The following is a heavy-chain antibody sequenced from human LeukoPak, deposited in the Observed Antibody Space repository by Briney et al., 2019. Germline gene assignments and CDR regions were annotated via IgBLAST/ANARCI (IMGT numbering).Heavy chain of an antibody. CDR1: GYNFTSYG. D-gene: IGHD6-6*01. V-gene: IGHV1-18*01. CDR3: ARDPSIAARKYNWFDP. Sequence: SVKVSCKASGYNFTSYGISWVRQAPGQGLEWMGWISAYNGNTNYAQKLQGRVTMTTDTSTSTAYMELRSLRSDDTAVYYCARDPSIAARKYNWFDPWGQGTLVTVSS. CDR2: ISAYNGNT. J-gene: IGHJ5*02.